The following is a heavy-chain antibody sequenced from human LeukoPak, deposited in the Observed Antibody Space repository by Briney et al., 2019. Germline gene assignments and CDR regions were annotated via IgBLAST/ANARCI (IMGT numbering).Heavy chain of an antibody. CDR3: ARTTMVRGTYYMDV. CDR1: GGSFSGYY. Sequence: PSETLSLTCAVYGGSFSGYYWSWIRQPPGKGLEWIGEINHSGSTNYNPSLKGRVTISVDTSKNQFSLKLSSVTAADTAVYYCARTTMVRGTYYMDVWGKGTTVTISS. V-gene: IGHV4-34*01. D-gene: IGHD3-10*01. CDR2: INHSGST. J-gene: IGHJ6*03.